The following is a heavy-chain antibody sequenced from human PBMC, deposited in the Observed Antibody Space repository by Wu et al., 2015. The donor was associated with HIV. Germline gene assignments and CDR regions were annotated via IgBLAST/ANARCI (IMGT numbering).Heavy chain of an antibody. D-gene: IGHD1-14*01. CDR1: GGTFSSYA. J-gene: IGHJ6*02. CDR2: IIPIFGTA. CDR3: ARDSFNTGAYYYYGMDV. V-gene: IGHV1-69*13. Sequence: QVQLVQSGAEVKKPGSSVKVSCKASGGTFSSYAISWVRQAPGQGLEWMGRIIPIFGTANYAQKFQGRVTITADESTSTAYMELSSLRSEDTAVYYCARDSFNTGAYYYYGMDVWGQGTTVTVSS.